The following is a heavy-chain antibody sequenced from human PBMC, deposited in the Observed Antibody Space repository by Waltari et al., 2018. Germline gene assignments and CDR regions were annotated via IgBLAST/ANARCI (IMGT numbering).Heavy chain of an antibody. J-gene: IGHJ4*02. D-gene: IGHD4-17*01. CDR3: ARGGAAVTRPFDY. CDR1: DDSLNSRDFY. Sequence: QVELLESGPGLVKPSRTLFLTCTVSDDSLNSRDFYWNWIRQPPGQGLEFVGYISHTGNAYSNPALKGPVTISMDTSQRQFSLNLNSVTAADPAVYYCARGGAAVTRPFDYWGQGTLVTVSS. CDR2: ISHTGNA. V-gene: IGHV4-30-4*08.